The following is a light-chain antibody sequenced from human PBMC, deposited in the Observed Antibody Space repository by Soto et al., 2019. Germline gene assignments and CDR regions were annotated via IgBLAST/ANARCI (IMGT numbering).Light chain of an antibody. CDR3: QQYGSSSIT. J-gene: IGKJ5*01. CDR2: GAS. Sequence: DIVLTQSPGTLSLSPGESATLSYMASQSVSSSYLAWYQQKPGQAPRLLIYGASSRATGIPDRFSGSGSGTDFTLTISRLEPEDFAVYYCQQYGSSSITFGQGTRLEIK. CDR1: QSVSSSY. V-gene: IGKV3-20*01.